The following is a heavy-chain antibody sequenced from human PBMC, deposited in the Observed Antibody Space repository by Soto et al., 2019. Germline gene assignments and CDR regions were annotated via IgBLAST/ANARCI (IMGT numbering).Heavy chain of an antibody. V-gene: IGHV4-31*03. CDR3: AKLSCTSSTCYFPGWFDP. D-gene: IGHD2-2*01. CDR2: VYYSGSS. CDR1: GDSISGGASF. J-gene: IGHJ5*02. Sequence: SETLSLTCTVSGDSISGGASFWSWIRQPPGKGLEWIANVYYSGSSYYNPSLKSRLTISVDTTKNQFSLQLKSMTAADTAVYYCAKLSCTSSTCYFPGWFDPWGQGTMVTVS.